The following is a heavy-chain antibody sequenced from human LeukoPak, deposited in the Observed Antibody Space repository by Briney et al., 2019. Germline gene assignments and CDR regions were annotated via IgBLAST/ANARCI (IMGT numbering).Heavy chain of an antibody. J-gene: IGHJ4*02. CDR1: GFTVSSNY. CDR3: ARDGTTVTARGLYFDY. D-gene: IGHD4-17*01. V-gene: IGHV3-66*02. CDR2: IYSGGST. Sequence: GGSLRLSCAASGFTVSSNYMSWVRQAPGKGLEWVSVIYSGGSTYYADSVKGRFTISRDNSKNTLYLQMTSLRAEDTAVYYCARDGTTVTARGLYFDYWGQGTLVTVSS.